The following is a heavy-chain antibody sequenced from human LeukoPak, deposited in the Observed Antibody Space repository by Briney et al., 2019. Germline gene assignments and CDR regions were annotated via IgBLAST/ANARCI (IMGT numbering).Heavy chain of an antibody. V-gene: IGHV1-18*01. D-gene: IGHD1-26*01. Sequence: GASVKVSCKPSGYTFTSYGISWVRQAPGQGLEWMGWISAYNGNTNYAQKLQGRVTMTTDTSTSTAYMELRSLRSDDTAVYYCARSGSGSYYYYMDVWGKGTTVTVSS. J-gene: IGHJ6*03. CDR3: ARSGSGSYYYYMDV. CDR1: GYTFTSYG. CDR2: ISAYNGNT.